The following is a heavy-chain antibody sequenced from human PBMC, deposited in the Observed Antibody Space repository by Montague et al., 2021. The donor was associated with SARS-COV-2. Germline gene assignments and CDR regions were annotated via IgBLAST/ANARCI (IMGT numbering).Heavy chain of an antibody. D-gene: IGHD3-9*01. CDR2: IDWXDDK. CDR3: ARSYYDILTVYYTPFDY. V-gene: IGHV2-70*04. Sequence: PALVKPTQTPTLTCTFSGFSLSTSGMRASWIRQPPGKALEWLARIDWXDDKFYSTSLKTRLTVSKDTSKNQVVLTMTNMDPVDTATHYCARSYYDILTVYYTPFDYWGQGTLVTVSS. J-gene: IGHJ4*02. CDR1: GFSLSTSGMR.